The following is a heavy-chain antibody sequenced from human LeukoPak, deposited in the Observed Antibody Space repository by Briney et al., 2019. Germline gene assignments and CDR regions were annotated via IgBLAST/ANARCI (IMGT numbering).Heavy chain of an antibody. CDR2: INHSGST. CDR1: GGSFSGYY. V-gene: IGHV4-34*01. J-gene: IGHJ5*02. CDR3: ARLYYDFWSGYSSGNNWFDP. Sequence: SETLSLTCAVYGGSFSGYYWSWIRQPPGKGLEWIGEINHSGSTNYNPSLKSRVTISVDTSKNQFSLKLSSVTAADTAVYYCARLYYDFWSGYSSGNNWFDPWGQGTLVTVSS. D-gene: IGHD3-3*01.